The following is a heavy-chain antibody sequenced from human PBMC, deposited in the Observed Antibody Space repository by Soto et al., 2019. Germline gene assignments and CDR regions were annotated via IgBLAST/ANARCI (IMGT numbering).Heavy chain of an antibody. CDR2: IYSGGST. CDR3: ATRPLLPGAP. CDR1: GFTFSSND. V-gene: IGHV3-53*01. J-gene: IGHJ3*01. D-gene: IGHD3-22*01. Sequence: EVQLVESGGGLIQPGGSLRLSCAASGFTFSSNDMKWVRQAPGKGLEWVSLIYSGGSTYYADSVKGRFTISRDNSKTTLYLQMSSLRAEDTAVYYCATRPLLPGAPWGQGTMVTVSS.